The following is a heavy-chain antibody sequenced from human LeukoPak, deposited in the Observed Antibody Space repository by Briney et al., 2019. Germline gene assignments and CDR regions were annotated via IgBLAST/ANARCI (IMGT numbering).Heavy chain of an antibody. CDR1: GFTFGDYA. D-gene: IGHD4-11*01. CDR3: TRDRHPTTVTELDY. V-gene: IGHV3-49*04. J-gene: IGHJ4*02. Sequence: PGGSLRLSCTASGFTFGDYAMSWVRQAPGKGLEWVGFIRSKAYGGTTEYAASVKGRFTISRDDSKSIAYPQMNSLKTEDTAVYYCTRDRHPTTVTELDYWGQGTLVTVSS. CDR2: IRSKAYGGTT.